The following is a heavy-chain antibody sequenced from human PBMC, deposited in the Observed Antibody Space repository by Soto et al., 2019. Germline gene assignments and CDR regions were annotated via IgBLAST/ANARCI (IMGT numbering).Heavy chain of an antibody. CDR2: ISWNSGSI. J-gene: IGHJ5*02. CDR3: AKDGRPAAAGTPWFDP. V-gene: IGHV3-9*01. CDR1: GFTFDDYA. Sequence: EVQLVESGGGLVQPGRSLRLSCAASGFTFDDYAMHWVRQAPGKGLEWVSGISWNSGSIGYADSVKGRFTISRDNAKNSLYLQMNSLRAEDTALYYCAKDGRPAAAGTPWFDPWGQGTLVTVSS. D-gene: IGHD6-13*01.